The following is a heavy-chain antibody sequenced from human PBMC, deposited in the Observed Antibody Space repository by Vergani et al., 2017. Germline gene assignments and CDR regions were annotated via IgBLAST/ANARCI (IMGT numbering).Heavy chain of an antibody. Sequence: EVQLVQSGAEVKKPGESLKISCKGSGYSFTSYWIGWVRQMPGKGLEWMGIIYPGDSDTRYSPSFQGQVTIPADKSISTAYLQGSSLKASDTAMYYCARHRRSSGGVYNWFDPWGQGTLVTVSS. V-gene: IGHV5-51*01. CDR2: IYPGDSDT. J-gene: IGHJ5*02. CDR1: GYSFTSYW. D-gene: IGHD6-6*01. CDR3: ARHRRSSGGVYNWFDP.